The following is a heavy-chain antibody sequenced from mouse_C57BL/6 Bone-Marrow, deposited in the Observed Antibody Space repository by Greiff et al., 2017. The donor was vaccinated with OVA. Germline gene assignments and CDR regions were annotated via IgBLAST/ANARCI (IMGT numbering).Heavy chain of an antibody. CDR2: INYDGSST. V-gene: IGHV5-16*01. J-gene: IGHJ1*03. Sequence: EVQLVESEGGLVQPGSSMKLSCTASGFTFSDYYMAWVRQVPEKGLEWVANINYDGSSTYYLDSLKSRFIISRDNAKNILYLQMSSLKSEDTATYYCARVITTVVVWYCDVWGTGTTVTVSS. CDR1: GFTFSDYY. CDR3: ARVITTVVVWYCDV. D-gene: IGHD1-1*01.